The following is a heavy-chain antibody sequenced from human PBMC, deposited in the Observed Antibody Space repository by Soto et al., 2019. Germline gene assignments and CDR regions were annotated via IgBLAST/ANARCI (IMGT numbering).Heavy chain of an antibody. CDR3: AGGRYYYDSSGPGAFDI. CDR1: GGSISSGGYS. V-gene: IGHV4-30-2*01. Sequence: QLQLQESGSGLVKPSQTLSLTCAGSGGSISSGGYSWSWIRQPPGKGLVWIGYIYHSGSTYYNPSIKSRVTISVDRSKNQFSLKLSSVTAADTAVYDCAGGRYYYDSSGPGAFDIWGQGTMVTVSS. D-gene: IGHD3-22*01. J-gene: IGHJ3*02. CDR2: IYHSGST.